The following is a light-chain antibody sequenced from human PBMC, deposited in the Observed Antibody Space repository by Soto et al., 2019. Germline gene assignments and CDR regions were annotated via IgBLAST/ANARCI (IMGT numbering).Light chain of an antibody. Sequence: EIVLTQSPVTLSLSPGERASRSCRASQTVHNAYLAWYQQKSGQAPRLLIFGASSRATGIPDRFSGSGSGTDFTLTISRLEPEDFAVYYCQQYGSSPTTFGQGTRLEIK. CDR1: QTVHNAY. J-gene: IGKJ5*01. CDR3: QQYGSSPTT. CDR2: GAS. V-gene: IGKV3-20*01.